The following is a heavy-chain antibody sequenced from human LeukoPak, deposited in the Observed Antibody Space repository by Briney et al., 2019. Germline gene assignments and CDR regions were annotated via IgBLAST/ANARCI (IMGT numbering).Heavy chain of an antibody. D-gene: IGHD3-22*01. J-gene: IGHJ4*02. CDR3: AREPLVYYYDSGVGL. CDR2: IYTWGST. CDR1: SGSISIYC. V-gene: IGHV4-4*07. Sequence: SSETLSLTCTVSSGSISIYCWSCIRHPAGEGLEGGGRIYTWGSTNYNPSLKSRVTMSVDTSKNQFSLKLSSVTAADTGVYFCAREPLVYYYDSGVGLGGQGTLVTVS.